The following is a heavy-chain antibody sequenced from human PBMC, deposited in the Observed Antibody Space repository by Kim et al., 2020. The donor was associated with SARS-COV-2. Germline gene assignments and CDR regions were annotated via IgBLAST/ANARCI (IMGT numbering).Heavy chain of an antibody. Sequence: GGSLRLSCAASGFTFSSYGMHWVRQAPGKWLEWVAVIWYDGSNKYYADSVKGRFTISRDNSKNTLYLQMNSLRAEDTAVYYCAKDHLGRYFDLWGRGTLVTVSS. J-gene: IGHJ2*01. CDR3: AKDHLGRYFDL. V-gene: IGHV3-33*06. D-gene: IGHD3-16*01. CDR1: GFTFSSYG. CDR2: IWYDGSNK.